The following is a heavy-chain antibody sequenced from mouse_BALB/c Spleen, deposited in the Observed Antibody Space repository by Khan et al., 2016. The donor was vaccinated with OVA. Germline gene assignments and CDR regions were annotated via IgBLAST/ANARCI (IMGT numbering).Heavy chain of an antibody. J-gene: IGHJ3*01. CDR2: ISSGGSYT. CDR3: TRLAYYYDSEGVAY. CDR1: GFTFSTYG. Sequence: DVKLVESGGDLVKPGGSLKLSCAASGFTFSTYGMSWVRQTPDKRLEWVATISSGGSYTYYPDSVKGRFTISRDNAKNTLYLQMSSLKSEDIAMYYCTRLAYYYDSEGVAYWGQGTLVTVST. V-gene: IGHV5-6*02. D-gene: IGHD1-1*01.